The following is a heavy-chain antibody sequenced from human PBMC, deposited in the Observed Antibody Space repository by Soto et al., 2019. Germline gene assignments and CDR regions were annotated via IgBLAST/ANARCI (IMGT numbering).Heavy chain of an antibody. CDR1: GFMFDSYA. CDR2: TSYDGSNK. V-gene: IGHV3-30-3*01. CDR3: AREFPAGTSDY. D-gene: IGHD2-21*01. J-gene: IGHJ4*02. Sequence: GGSLRLSCAASGFMFDSYAMPCVRQAPGKGLEWVAGTSYDGSNKFYANSAKGRFTISRDNPQSTLYLQMNSLRPEDTAVYYCAREFPAGTSDYWGQGTLVTVSS.